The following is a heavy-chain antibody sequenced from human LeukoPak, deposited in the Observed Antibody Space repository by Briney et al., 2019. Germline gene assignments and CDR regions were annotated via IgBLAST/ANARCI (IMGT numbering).Heavy chain of an antibody. CDR2: T. Sequence: SETLSLTCIVSGDSVITDDYFWGWVRQPPGKALEWLGSTYRIPPLKSRVTISVDTSRNQFSLRLSSVTAADTAVYYCARVGGGDPRGLDSPDFDYWGQGTLVTVSS. CDR1: GDSVITDDYF. J-gene: IGHJ4*02. V-gene: IGHV4-39*07. D-gene: IGHD2-21*02. CDR3: ARVGGGDPRGLDSPDFDY.